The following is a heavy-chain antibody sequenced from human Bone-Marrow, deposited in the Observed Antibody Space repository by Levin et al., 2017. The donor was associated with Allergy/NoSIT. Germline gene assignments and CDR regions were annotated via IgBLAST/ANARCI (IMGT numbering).Heavy chain of an antibody. CDR1: GFTVSSNY. V-gene: IGHV3-66*02. J-gene: IGHJ5*02. D-gene: IGHD2-15*01. Sequence: SGGSLRLSCAASGFTVSSNYMSWVRQAPGKGLEWVSVIYSGGSTYYADSVKGRFTISRDNSKNTLYLQMNSLRAEDTAVYYCARGGRVVAVMRDNWFDPWGQGTLVTVSS. CDR2: IYSGGST. CDR3: ARGGRVVAVMRDNWFDP.